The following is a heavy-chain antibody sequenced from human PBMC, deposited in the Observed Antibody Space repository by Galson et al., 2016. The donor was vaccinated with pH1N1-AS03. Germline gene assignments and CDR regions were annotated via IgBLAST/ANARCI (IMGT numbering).Heavy chain of an antibody. CDR1: GFIFTHYS. CDR3: AREEGGFGSNWLQTDAFDI. D-gene: IGHD6-13*01. CDR2: MSYEGTTT. J-gene: IGHJ3*02. V-gene: IGHV3-30-3*01. Sequence: SLRLSCAASGFIFTHYSMHWVRQAPGKGLEWVAVMSYEGTTTYYADSVKGRFTISRDNSKNTLYLQMNSLRTEDTALYYCAREEGGFGSNWLQTDAFDIWGQGTMVTVSP.